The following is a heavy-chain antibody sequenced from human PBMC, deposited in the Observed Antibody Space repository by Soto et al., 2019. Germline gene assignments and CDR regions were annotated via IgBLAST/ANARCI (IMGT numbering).Heavy chain of an antibody. CDR3: ERDRYSSSWLFDY. CDR2: ISSSSSYI. CDR1: GFTFSSYS. J-gene: IGHJ4*02. Sequence: PGESLKISCAASGFTFSSYSMNWVRQAPGKGLEWVSYISSSSSYIYYADSVKGRFTISRDNAKNSLYLQMNSLRAEDTAVYYCERDRYSSSWLFDYWGQGTLVTVSS. D-gene: IGHD6-13*01. V-gene: IGHV3-21*05.